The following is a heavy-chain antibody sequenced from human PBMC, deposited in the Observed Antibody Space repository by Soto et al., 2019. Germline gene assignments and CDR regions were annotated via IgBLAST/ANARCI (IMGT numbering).Heavy chain of an antibody. CDR3: ARGITIFGVDKSPHMDV. CDR1: GFTFSSYG. V-gene: IGHV3-33*01. D-gene: IGHD3-3*01. J-gene: IGHJ6*02. CDR2: IWYDGSNK. Sequence: QVQLVESGGGVVQPGRSLRLSCAASGFTFSSYGMHWVRQAPGKGLEWVAVIWYDGSNKYYADSVKGRFTISRDNSKNTLYLQMNSRRAEDTAVYYCARGITIFGVDKSPHMDVWGQGTTVTVSS.